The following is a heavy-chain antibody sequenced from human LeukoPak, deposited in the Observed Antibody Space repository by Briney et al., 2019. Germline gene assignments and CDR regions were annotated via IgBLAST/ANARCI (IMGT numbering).Heavy chain of an antibody. J-gene: IGHJ4*02. Sequence: TSETLSLTCTVSGGYISSYYWSWIRQPPGKGLEWIGYIYYSGSTNYNPSLKSRVTISVDTSKNQFSLKLSSVTAADTAVYYCARLDSSGYYPTFDYWGQGTLVTVSS. V-gene: IGHV4-59*01. CDR1: GGYISSYY. D-gene: IGHD3-22*01. CDR2: IYYSGST. CDR3: ARLDSSGYYPTFDY.